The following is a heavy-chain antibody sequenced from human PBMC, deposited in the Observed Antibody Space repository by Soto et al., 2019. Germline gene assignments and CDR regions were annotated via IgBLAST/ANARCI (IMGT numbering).Heavy chain of an antibody. V-gene: IGHV1-18*01. J-gene: IGHJ5*02. CDR3: ARVVRGVVNWFDP. CDR2: IATYNNNK. Sequence: HLVQSGPEVKRPGASLTVFCKTSGDTFANFGLSWVRQAPGQGLEWMGCIATYNNNKNYTQKFDGRLTLTTDTTTSTAYMELESLGYDDTAVYYCARVVRGVVNWFDPWGQGTLVTVSS. CDR1: GDTFANFG. D-gene: IGHD3-10*01.